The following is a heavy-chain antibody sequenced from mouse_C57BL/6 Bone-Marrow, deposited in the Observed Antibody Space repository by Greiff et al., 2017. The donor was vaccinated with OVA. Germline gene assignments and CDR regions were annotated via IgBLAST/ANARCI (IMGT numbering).Heavy chain of an antibody. V-gene: IGHV5-9-1*02. CDR2: VSSGGGNI. CDR3: TRLQDAMDY. J-gene: IGHJ4*01. D-gene: IGHD1-1*01. CDR1: GFTFSSYA. Sequence: EVKVVESGEGLVKPGGSLKLSCAAPGFTFSSYAMSWVRQTPEKRLEWVAYVSSGGGNIYYADTVKGRFTITRDNARNTLYLQMSSLKSEDTTIYYCTRLQDAMDYWGQGTSVTVSS.